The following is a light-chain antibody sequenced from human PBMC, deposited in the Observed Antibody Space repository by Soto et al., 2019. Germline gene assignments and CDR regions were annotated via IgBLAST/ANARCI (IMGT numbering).Light chain of an antibody. Sequence: QSALTQPPSVSGAPGQRVTISCTGSSSNIGAGYDVHWYQQLPGTAPKLLIYGNSNRPSGVPDRFSGSKSGTSASLAITGLQAEDEADYYCQSYDSSLGGSNVFGTGTKLTVL. V-gene: IGLV1-40*01. J-gene: IGLJ1*01. CDR3: QSYDSSLGGSNV. CDR2: GNS. CDR1: SSNIGAGYD.